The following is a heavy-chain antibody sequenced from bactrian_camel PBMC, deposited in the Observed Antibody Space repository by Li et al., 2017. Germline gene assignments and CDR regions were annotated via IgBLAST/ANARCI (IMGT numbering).Heavy chain of an antibody. V-gene: IGHV3S1*01. D-gene: IGHD3*01. CDR1: GFTSSRYR. CDR2: INSAAVVL. J-gene: IGHJ4*01. CDR3: VRGTMYYTH. Sequence: VQLVESGGGLVRPGGSLRLSCVASGFTSSRYRMSWVRQAPGRGLEWVSLINSAAVVLEYADSVKGRFTISRDNAKNTLHLQMNSLKTEDTAVYYCVRGTMYYTHWGQGTQVTVS.